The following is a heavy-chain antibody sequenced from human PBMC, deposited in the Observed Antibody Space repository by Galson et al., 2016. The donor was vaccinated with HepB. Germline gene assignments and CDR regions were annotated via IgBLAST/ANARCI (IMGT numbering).Heavy chain of an antibody. Sequence: TLSLTCTVSGDSIRSGGYYWTWVRQHPGKGLEWIGYIYFSGSTYYSPSFRSRVTISVDTSKNQFSLKLNSVTAADTAVYYCARDRHYGDFSRYWYFDLWGRGTRVTVSS. D-gene: IGHD4-17*01. CDR3: ARDRHYGDFSRYWYFDL. J-gene: IGHJ2*01. V-gene: IGHV4-31*03. CDR2: IYFSGST. CDR1: GDSIRSGGYY.